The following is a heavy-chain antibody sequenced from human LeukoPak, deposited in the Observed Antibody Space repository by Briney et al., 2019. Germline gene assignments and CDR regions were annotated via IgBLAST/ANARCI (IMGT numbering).Heavy chain of an antibody. J-gene: IGHJ4*02. V-gene: IGHV4-59*01. CDR3: ARVSSGYELRPTALDY. Sequence: SETLPLTCTVSGGSISSYYWSWIRQPPGKGLEWIGYIYYSGSTNYNPSLKSRVTISVDTSKNQFSLKLSSVTAADTAVYYCARVSSGYELRPTALDYWGQGTLVTVSS. D-gene: IGHD3-22*01. CDR2: IYYSGST. CDR1: GGSISSYY.